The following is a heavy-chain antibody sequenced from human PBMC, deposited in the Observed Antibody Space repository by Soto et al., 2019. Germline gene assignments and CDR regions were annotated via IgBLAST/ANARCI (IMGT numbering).Heavy chain of an antibody. J-gene: IGHJ4*02. CDR2: ISGSGGST. CDR1: GFTFSSYA. Sequence: EVQLLESGGGLVQPGGSLRLSCAASGFTFSSYAMSWVRQAPGKGLEWVSAISGSGGSTYYADSVKGRFTISRDNSRNTLYLQMNSRRAGDTAVYYCAKPGYCCGGSCYHQCSPFDYWGQGTLVTVSS. CDR3: AKPGYCCGGSCYHQCSPFDY. D-gene: IGHD2-15*01. V-gene: IGHV3-23*01.